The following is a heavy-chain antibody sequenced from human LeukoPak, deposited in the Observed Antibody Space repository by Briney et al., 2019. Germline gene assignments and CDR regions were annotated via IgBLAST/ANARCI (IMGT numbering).Heavy chain of an antibody. J-gene: IGHJ4*02. Sequence: GGSLRLSCAASGLTLSGYWMHWVRQAPGKGLVWVSRINGDASSTSYADSVKGRFTISRDNATTTMYLKMTSLRVEDTAVYYWARDRGNTYGYFEYWGQGTLVTVSS. CDR2: INGDASST. V-gene: IGHV3-74*01. D-gene: IGHD5-18*01. CDR3: ARDRGNTYGYFEY. CDR1: GLTLSGYW.